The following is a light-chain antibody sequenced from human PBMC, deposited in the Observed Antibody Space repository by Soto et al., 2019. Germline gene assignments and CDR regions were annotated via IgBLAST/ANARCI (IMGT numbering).Light chain of an antibody. J-gene: IGKJ1*01. Sequence: EIVMTQSPATLSVSPGERGTLSCRASQSVSSNLAWYQQKPGQAPRLLIYGASTRATGIPARFSGSGSGTEFTLTNSSLQSEEFAVHSGQKYNNWRTWTFGQGTKVDIK. CDR1: QSVSSN. V-gene: IGKV3-15*01. CDR2: GAS. CDR3: QKYNNWRTWT.